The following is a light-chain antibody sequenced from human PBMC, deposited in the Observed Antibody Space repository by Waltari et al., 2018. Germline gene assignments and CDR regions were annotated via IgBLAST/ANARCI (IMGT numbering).Light chain of an antibody. Sequence: DIQVTQSPSTLSASVGDRVTLTCRTSQSINKWVSWYQQKPGKTPKLLIYRASSLESGVPSRFRGSGSATEFTLSISGLQPDDVATYYCQQYNSYPYTFGQGTKVEI. CDR3: QQYNSYPYT. V-gene: IGKV1-5*03. CDR2: RAS. CDR1: QSINKW. J-gene: IGKJ2*01.